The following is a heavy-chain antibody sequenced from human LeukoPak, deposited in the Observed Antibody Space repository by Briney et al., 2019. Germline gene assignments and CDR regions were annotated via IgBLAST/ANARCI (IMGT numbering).Heavy chain of an antibody. V-gene: IGHV3-23*01. J-gene: IGHJ4*02. CDR3: AKRYASSTNYFDY. CDR2: ISNSGRNT. Sequence: GGSLRPSCAASGLTISSYAMSWVRQAPGKGLEWVSAISNSGRNTYDADSVKRRFTICRDNSKNTLYLQMNSLRAEDTAVYYCAKRYASSTNYFDYWGQGTLVIVSA. CDR1: GLTISSYA. D-gene: IGHD3-16*01.